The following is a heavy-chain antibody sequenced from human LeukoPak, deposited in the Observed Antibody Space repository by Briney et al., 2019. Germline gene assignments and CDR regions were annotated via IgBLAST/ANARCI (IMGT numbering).Heavy chain of an antibody. CDR1: RYTVTPSA. V-gene: IGHV1-18*01. Sequence: GASVKACCKASRYTVTPSAISWGREAPGHGLEWMGWISTHNGDTTYAQKCQGRVTMTTDTSRSTAYMELRRLRHDDTPVYYCARHPSNTSGWYIYFDYWGQGALVTVSS. D-gene: IGHD6-19*01. CDR2: ISTHNGDT. CDR3: ARHPSNTSGWYIYFDY. J-gene: IGHJ4*02.